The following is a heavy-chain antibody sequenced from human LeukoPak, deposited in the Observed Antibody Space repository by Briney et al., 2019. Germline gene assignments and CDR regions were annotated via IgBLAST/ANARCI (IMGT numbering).Heavy chain of an antibody. Sequence: GGSLRLSCAASGFTFSSYSMSWVRQAPGKGLEWVANIKQDGSEKYYVDSVKGRFTISRDNAKNSLYLQMNSLRAEDTAVYYCARVAGYCSSTSCYNPYDYWGQGTLVTVSS. CDR3: ARVAGYCSSTSCYNPYDY. V-gene: IGHV3-7*03. CDR1: GFTFSSYS. D-gene: IGHD2-2*02. J-gene: IGHJ4*02. CDR2: IKQDGSEK.